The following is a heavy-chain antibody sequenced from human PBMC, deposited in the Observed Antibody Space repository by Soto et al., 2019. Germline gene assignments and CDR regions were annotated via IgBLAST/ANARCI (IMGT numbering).Heavy chain of an antibody. V-gene: IGHV4-4*02. CDR3: ASRPAYISGKDY. J-gene: IGHJ4*02. D-gene: IGHD3-3*02. CDR1: GDSISSNTW. Sequence: QVQLQESGPGLVKPSETLSLSCAVSGDSISSNTWWRWVRQSPGKGLEWIGEIYHSGKTNYKASLKRRVDISIDKSKNQLSLNLTSVTAADTAVYYCASRPAYISGKDYWGQGTLVTVSS. CDR2: IYHSGKT.